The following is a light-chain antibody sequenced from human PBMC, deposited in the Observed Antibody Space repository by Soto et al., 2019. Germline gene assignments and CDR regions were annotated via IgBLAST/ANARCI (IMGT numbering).Light chain of an antibody. J-gene: IGKJ3*01. Sequence: EIVLTQSPGTLSLSPGERATLSCRASQSVSSSYLAWYQQKPGQAPRLLIYGASSRATGMPGRFSGSGSGTDFQLTISRLEPEDFAVYYCQQYGRTPCTFGPGTKVDIK. CDR3: QQYGRTPCT. CDR2: GAS. V-gene: IGKV3-20*01. CDR1: QSVSSSY.